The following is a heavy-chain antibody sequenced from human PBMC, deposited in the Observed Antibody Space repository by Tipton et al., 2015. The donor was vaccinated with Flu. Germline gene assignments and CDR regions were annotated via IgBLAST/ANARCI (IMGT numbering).Heavy chain of an antibody. J-gene: IGHJ6*02. D-gene: IGHD6-19*01. CDR3: ARREGSSGWFGMDV. CDR2: IYYSGST. V-gene: IGHV4-59*08. Sequence: TLSLTCAVSGGSISTSYYWSWIRQPPGKGLEWIGYIYYSGSTNYNPSLKSRVTISVDTSKNQFSLKLSSVTAADTAVYYCARREGSSGWFGMDVWGQGTTVTVSS. CDR1: GGSISTSYY.